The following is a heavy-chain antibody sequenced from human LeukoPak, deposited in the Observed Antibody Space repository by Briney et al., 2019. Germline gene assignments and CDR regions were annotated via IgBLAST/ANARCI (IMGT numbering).Heavy chain of an antibody. V-gene: IGHV3-7*01. CDR2: IKEDGSEK. CDR3: AREMLAAVAAQS. Sequence: GGSLRLSCAASGFTFSTYWMSWVRQAPGKGLEWVANIKEDGSEKYFVDSVKGRFTISRDNAKNSLYLQMNSLRAEDTAVYYCAREMLAAVAAQSWGQGTLVTVSS. D-gene: IGHD6-19*01. J-gene: IGHJ5*02. CDR1: GFTFSTYW.